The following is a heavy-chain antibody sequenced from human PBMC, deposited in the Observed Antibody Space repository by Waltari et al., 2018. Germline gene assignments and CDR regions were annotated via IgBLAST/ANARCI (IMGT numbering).Heavy chain of an antibody. CDR1: GFSLYSNG. Sequence: QVHLVESGGGVVQPGASLRLSCATSGFSLYSNGMHWVRRAPGKGREWVALIWNYGNERHHSDSVRGRFTIARDTSTNTVFLEMSSLTDDDTAIYYCAREGTGRCTNGICFMDYWGQGTLVTVSS. J-gene: IGHJ4*02. V-gene: IGHV3-33*01. D-gene: IGHD2-8*01. CDR2: IWNYGNER. CDR3: AREGTGRCTNGICFMDY.